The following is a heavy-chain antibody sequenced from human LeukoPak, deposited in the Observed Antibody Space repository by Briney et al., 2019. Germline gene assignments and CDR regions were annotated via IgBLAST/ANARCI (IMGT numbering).Heavy chain of an antibody. CDR1: GYTFTSYD. D-gene: IGHD1-14*01. V-gene: IGHV1-8*01. J-gene: IGHJ4*02. Sequence: ASVKVSCKASGYTFTSYDINWVRQATGQGLEWMGWMNPNSGNTGYAQKFQGRVTMTRDMSTSTVYMELSSLRSEDTAVYYCASEIVANTGFDYWGQGTLVTVSS. CDR2: MNPNSGNT. CDR3: ASEIVANTGFDY.